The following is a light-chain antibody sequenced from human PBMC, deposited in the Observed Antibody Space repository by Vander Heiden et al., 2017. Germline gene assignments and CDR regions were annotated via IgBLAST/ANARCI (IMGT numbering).Light chain of an antibody. CDR1: SIDSNT. Sequence: SYALTQAPSVSVAPGQTARITCGGNSIDSNTVHWYQQKTRQAPVLVVYYDSDRPSGIPDRFSGSNSTTTATLTIIRVEEGDEADDYCQVWDSYTDHVVFGGGTRLTVL. CDR2: YDS. V-gene: IGLV3-21*02. CDR3: QVWDSYTDHVV. J-gene: IGLJ3*02.